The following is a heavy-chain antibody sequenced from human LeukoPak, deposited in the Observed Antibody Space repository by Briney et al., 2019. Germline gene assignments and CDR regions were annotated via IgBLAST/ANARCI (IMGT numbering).Heavy chain of an antibody. J-gene: IGHJ4*02. CDR3: ARAHSSSWYGGFGY. CDR1: RGTFSSYA. D-gene: IGHD6-13*01. V-gene: IGHV1-69*04. Sequence: SVKVSCKASRGTFSSYAISWVRQAPGQGLEWMGRIIPILGIANYAQKFQGRVTITADKSTSTAYMELSSLRSEDTAVYYCARAHSSSWYGGFGYWGQGTLVTVSS. CDR2: IIPILGIA.